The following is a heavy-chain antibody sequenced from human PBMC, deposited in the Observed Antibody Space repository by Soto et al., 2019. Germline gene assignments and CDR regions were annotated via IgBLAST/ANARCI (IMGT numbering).Heavy chain of an antibody. Sequence: SVKVSCKASGGTFSSYAISWVRQAPGQGLEWMGGIIPIFGTANYAQKFQGRVTITADESTSTAYMELSSLRSEDAAVYYCARDHYYDSNHAGAFDIWGQGTMVTVS. CDR3: ARDHYYDSNHAGAFDI. D-gene: IGHD3-22*01. CDR1: GGTFSSYA. V-gene: IGHV1-69*13. CDR2: IIPIFGTA. J-gene: IGHJ3*02.